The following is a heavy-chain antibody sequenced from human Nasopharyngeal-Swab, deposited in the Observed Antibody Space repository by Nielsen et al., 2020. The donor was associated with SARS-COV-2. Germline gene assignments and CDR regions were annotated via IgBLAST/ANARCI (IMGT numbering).Heavy chain of an antibody. Sequence: SVKVSCKASGYTFTGYYMHWVRQAPGQGLEWMGRVNPNSGGTNYAQKFQGRVTMTRDTSISTAYMELSRLRSDDTAVYYCARDPTSVAGTGDYYYGMDVWGQGTTVTVSS. D-gene: IGHD6-19*01. CDR1: GYTFTGYY. V-gene: IGHV1-2*06. J-gene: IGHJ6*02. CDR3: ARDPTSVAGTGDYYYGMDV. CDR2: VNPNSGGT.